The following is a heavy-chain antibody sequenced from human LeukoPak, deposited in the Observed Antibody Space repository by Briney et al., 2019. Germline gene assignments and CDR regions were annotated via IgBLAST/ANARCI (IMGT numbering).Heavy chain of an antibody. D-gene: IGHD1-26*01. J-gene: IGHJ3*02. CDR3: ARSSAYYNEADI. V-gene: IGHV1-46*01. CDR1: GYSFTSYY. CDR2: INPSGGST. Sequence: ASVKVSCKTSGYSFTSYYMHWVRQAPGQGLEWMGIINPSGGSTTYARKFQGRLTMTSDTSTSTVYMELSSLRSEDTAVYYCARSSAYYNEADIWGQGTMVTVSS.